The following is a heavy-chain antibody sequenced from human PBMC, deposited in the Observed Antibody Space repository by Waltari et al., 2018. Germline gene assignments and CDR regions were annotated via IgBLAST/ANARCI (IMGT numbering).Heavy chain of an antibody. CDR3: AKDEGANF. V-gene: IGHV3-30*18. J-gene: IGHJ4*02. CDR1: GFNFSSYG. Sequence: QVQLVESGGGVVQPGRSLRLPCAASGFNFSSYGMHWVRQAPGKGLEWVAVISYDGSNKYYADSVKGRFTISRDNSKNTLYLQMNSLRAEDTAVYYCAKDEGANFWGQGTLVTVSS. D-gene: IGHD1-26*01. CDR2: ISYDGSNK.